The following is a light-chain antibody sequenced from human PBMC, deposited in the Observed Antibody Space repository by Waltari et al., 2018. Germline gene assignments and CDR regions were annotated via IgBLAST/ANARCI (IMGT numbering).Light chain of an antibody. J-gene: IGLJ1*01. CDR2: DDN. CDR1: TIGGNS. CDR3: QVWNSKGDYL. V-gene: IGLV3-21*02. Sequence: SDVLTQAPSVSVAPGQTDRVTCEGNTIGGNSVHWYQQAAGQAPVLVIYDDNARPSGIPERFSGSNSGNTATLTISRVEAGDEADYFCQVWNSKGDYLFGPGTKVTVL.